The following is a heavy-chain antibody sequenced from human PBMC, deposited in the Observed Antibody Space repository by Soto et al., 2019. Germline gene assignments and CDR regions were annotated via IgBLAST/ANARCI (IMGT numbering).Heavy chain of an antibody. CDR3: ARRRGVITNYFEY. J-gene: IGHJ4*02. Sequence: SETLSLTCTVSGGSISSGGYYWSWIRQHPGKGLEWIGYIYYSGSTYYNPSLKSRVTISVDTSKNQFSLKLSSVTAADTAVYYCARRRGVITNYFEYWGQGTLVTVSS. V-gene: IGHV4-31*03. D-gene: IGHD3-22*01. CDR2: IYYSGST. CDR1: GGSISSGGYY.